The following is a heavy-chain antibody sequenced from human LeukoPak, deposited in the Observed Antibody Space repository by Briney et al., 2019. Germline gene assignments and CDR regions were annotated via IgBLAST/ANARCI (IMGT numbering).Heavy chain of an antibody. J-gene: IGHJ6*03. Sequence: SETLSLTCTVSGGSISSSSYYWGWIRQPPGKGLEWIGSIYYSGSTYYNPSLKSRVTISVDTSKNQFSLKLSSVTAADTAVYYCARDSFNWGNYYYYYMDVWGKGTTVTVSS. CDR3: ARDSFNWGNYYYYYMDV. V-gene: IGHV4-39*07. D-gene: IGHD7-27*01. CDR1: GGSISSSSYY. CDR2: IYYSGST.